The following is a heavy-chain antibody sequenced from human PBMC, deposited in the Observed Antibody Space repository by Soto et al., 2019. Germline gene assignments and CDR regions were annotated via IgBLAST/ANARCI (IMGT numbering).Heavy chain of an antibody. Sequence: EVQLVESGGGLVKPGGSLRLSCEASGFTFSNAWMSWVRQAPGKGLEWVGRIKSKTDGGTTDYAAPVKGRFTISRDDSKNTLYLQMNRLKTEDTAVYYCTTFRYDFWRNDYWGQGTLVTVSS. CDR1: GFTFSNAW. D-gene: IGHD3-3*01. V-gene: IGHV3-15*01. CDR2: IKSKTDGGTT. CDR3: TTFRYDFWRNDY. J-gene: IGHJ4*02.